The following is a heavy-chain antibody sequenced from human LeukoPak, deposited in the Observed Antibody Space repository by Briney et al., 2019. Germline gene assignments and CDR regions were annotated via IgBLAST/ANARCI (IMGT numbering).Heavy chain of an antibody. CDR1: GFTFSSYA. CDR3: ARDLFRYYYDSSGYFLN. D-gene: IGHD3-22*01. CDR2: ISGSGGST. Sequence: GGSLRLSCAASGFTFSSYAMSWVRQAPGKGLEWVSAISGSGGSTYYADSVKGRFTISRDNSKNSLYLQMNSLRAEDTAVYYCARDLFRYYYDSSGYFLNWGQGTLVTVSS. V-gene: IGHV3-23*01. J-gene: IGHJ4*02.